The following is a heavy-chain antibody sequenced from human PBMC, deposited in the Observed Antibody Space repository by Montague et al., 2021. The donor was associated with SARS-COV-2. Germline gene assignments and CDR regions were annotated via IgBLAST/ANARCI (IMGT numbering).Heavy chain of an antibody. CDR3: ARTSASSDY. J-gene: IGHJ4*02. V-gene: IGHV6-1*01. Sequence: CAISGDSVSRNRDAGKGIRRTPSSGREGRGRTYYRSKWYNDYAVSVKSRITINPDTSKNQISLQLNSVTPEDTAVYYCARTSASSDYWGQGTLVTVSS. CDR2: TYYRSKWYN. CDR1: GDSVSRNRDA. D-gene: IGHD1-26*01.